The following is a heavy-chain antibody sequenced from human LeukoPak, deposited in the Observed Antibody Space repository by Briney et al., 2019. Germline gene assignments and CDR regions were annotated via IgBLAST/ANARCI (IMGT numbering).Heavy chain of an antibody. J-gene: IGHJ5*02. V-gene: IGHV4-39*07. CDR2: IYYSGST. CDR1: GGSISSSSYY. CDR3: ARGPNFRSIAAAPPDPNWFDP. Sequence: SETLSLTCTVSGGSISSSSYYWGWIRQPPGKGLEWIGSIYYSGSTYYNPSLKSRVTISVDTSKNQFSLKLSSVTAADTAVYYCARGPNFRSIAAAPPDPNWFDPWGQGTLVTVSS. D-gene: IGHD6-13*01.